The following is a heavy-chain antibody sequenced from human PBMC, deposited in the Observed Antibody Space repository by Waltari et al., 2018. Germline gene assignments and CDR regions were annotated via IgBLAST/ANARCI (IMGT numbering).Heavy chain of an antibody. V-gene: IGHV4-30-4*08. J-gene: IGHJ3*02. CDR1: GDSITSGDYH. D-gene: IGHD3-22*01. CDR2: IYFSGTT. Sequence: QVQLQESGPGLVKPSQTLSLTCTVSGDSITSGDYHWTWIRQPPGKGLEWIAYIYFSGTTYYNPSLKSLATISVDTSNNQFSLKLRSVTAADTAVYYCARVFYYDDNGYYVGAFDIWGQGTMVTVSS. CDR3: ARVFYYDDNGYYVGAFDI.